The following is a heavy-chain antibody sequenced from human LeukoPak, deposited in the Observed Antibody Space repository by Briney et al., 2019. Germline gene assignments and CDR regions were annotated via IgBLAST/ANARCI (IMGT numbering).Heavy chain of an antibody. CDR3: ARVGNFDY. CDR2: IGGSSGKV. J-gene: IGHJ4*02. CDR1: GFTVSRNY. V-gene: IGHV3-21*01. Sequence: PGGSLRLSCAASGFTVSRNYMTWVRQAPGKGLEWVSGIGGSSGKVFYADSVKGRFTISRDNAKNSLYLQMNSLRAEDTAVYYCARVGNFDYWGQGTLVTVSS.